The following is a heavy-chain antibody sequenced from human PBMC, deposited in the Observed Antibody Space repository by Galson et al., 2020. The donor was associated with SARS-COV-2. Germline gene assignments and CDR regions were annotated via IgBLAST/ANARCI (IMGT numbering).Heavy chain of an antibody. J-gene: IGHJ6*02. V-gene: IGHV3-21*01. CDR2: ISSSSSYI. Sequence: KIGESLKISCAASGFTFSSYSMNWVRQAPGKGLEWVSSISSSSSYIYYADSVKGRFTISRDNAKNSLYLQMNSLRAEDTAVYYCARDRVSIAARRQYGMDVWGQGTTVTVSS. D-gene: IGHD6-6*01. CDR3: ARDRVSIAARRQYGMDV. CDR1: GFTFSSYS.